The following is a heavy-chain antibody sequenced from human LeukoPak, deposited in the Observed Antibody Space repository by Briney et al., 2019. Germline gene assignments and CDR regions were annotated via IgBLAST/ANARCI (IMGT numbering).Heavy chain of an antibody. D-gene: IGHD3-22*01. CDR3: ARGGERRYYYDSSGLGGFDY. J-gene: IGHJ4*02. CDR1: GGSFSGYY. CDR2: INHSGST. Sequence: PSETPSLTCAVYGGSFSGYYWSWIRQPPGKGLEWIGEINHSGSTNYNPSLKSRVTISVDTSKNQFSLKLSSVTAADTAVYYCARGGERRYYYDSSGLGGFDYWGQGTLVTVSS. V-gene: IGHV4-34*01.